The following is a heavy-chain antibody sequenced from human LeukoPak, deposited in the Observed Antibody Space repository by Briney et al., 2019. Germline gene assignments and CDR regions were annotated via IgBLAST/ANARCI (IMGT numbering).Heavy chain of an antibody. CDR2: ISYDGSNK. Sequence: QLGRSLRLSCAASGFTFSSYAMHWVRQAPAKGLEWVAVISYDGSNKYYADSVKGRFTISRDNSKNTLYLQMNSLRAEDTAVYYCASLLLWFGDSLEDYWGQGTLVTVSS. CDR1: GFTFSSYA. V-gene: IGHV3-30*04. D-gene: IGHD3-10*01. J-gene: IGHJ4*02. CDR3: ASLLLWFGDSLEDY.